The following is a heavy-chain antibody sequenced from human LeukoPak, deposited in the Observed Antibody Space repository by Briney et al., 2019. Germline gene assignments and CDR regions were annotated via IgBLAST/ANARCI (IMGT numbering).Heavy chain of an antibody. D-gene: IGHD1-1*01. V-gene: IGHV3-74*01. Sequence: PGGSLRLSCAASGFTFSSYWMHWVRQAPGKGLVWVSRIDSDGRSTNYADSVKGRFTISRDNAENTLYLQMNSLRAEDTAVYYCVRGNGFDYWGQGTLVTVSS. J-gene: IGHJ4*02. CDR1: GFTFSSYW. CDR2: IDSDGRST. CDR3: VRGNGFDY.